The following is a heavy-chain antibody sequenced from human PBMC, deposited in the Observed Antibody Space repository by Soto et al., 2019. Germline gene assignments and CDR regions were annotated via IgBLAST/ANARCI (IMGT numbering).Heavy chain of an antibody. Sequence: VSCKASGYTFTRNGISWVRQAPGQGLEWMGWISAHNGNTNYAQRLQGRVTMTTDTSTSTAYMELRSLRSDDTAVYYCARDIKYYDSSGNFDYWGQGTLVTVSS. D-gene: IGHD3-22*01. J-gene: IGHJ4*02. V-gene: IGHV1-18*01. CDR2: ISAHNGNT. CDR3: ARDIKYYDSSGNFDY. CDR1: GYTFTRNG.